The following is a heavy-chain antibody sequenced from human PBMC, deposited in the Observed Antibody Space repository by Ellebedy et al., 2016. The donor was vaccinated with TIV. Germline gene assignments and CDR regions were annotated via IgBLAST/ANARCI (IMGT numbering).Heavy chain of an antibody. CDR2: IKQDGSEK. Sequence: GESLKISCAASGFTFSSYWMSWVRQAPGKGLEWVANIKQDGSEKYYVDSVKGRFTISRDNAKNSLYLQMNSLRAEDTAVYYCARPPTVRPRGGWFDPWGQGTLVTVSS. CDR3: ARPPTVRPRGGWFDP. D-gene: IGHD4-17*01. J-gene: IGHJ5*02. CDR1: GFTFSSYW. V-gene: IGHV3-7*03.